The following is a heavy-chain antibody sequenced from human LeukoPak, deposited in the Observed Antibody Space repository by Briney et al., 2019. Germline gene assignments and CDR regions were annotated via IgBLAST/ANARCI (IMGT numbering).Heavy chain of an antibody. CDR2: ISGSRVST. Sequence: PGGSLRLSCAVSGIGFTFSNYARSWVRQAPGKGLEWFSAISGSRVSTYYADSVKGRFTISRGNSKNTLYLQMNSLRAEDTAVYYCAKSLRFEDYTNLCFDYWGQGTLVTVSS. CDR3: AKSLRFEDYTNLCFDY. D-gene: IGHD3-10*01. V-gene: IGHV3-23*01. CDR1: GIGFTFSNYA. J-gene: IGHJ4*02.